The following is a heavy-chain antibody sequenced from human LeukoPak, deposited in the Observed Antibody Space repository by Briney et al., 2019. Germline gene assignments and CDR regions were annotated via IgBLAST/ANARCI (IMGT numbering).Heavy chain of an antibody. D-gene: IGHD3-3*01. J-gene: IGHJ3*02. CDR3: AREGRTYYDFWSGYSYAFDI. V-gene: IGHV3-7*01. CDR2: IKQDGSEK. Sequence: GGSLRLSCAASGFTFSSYWMSWVRQAPGKGLGWVANIKQDGSEKYYVDSVKGRFTISRDNAKNSLYLQMNSLRAEDTAAYYWAREGRTYYDFWSGYSYAFDIWGQGTMVTVSS. CDR1: GFTFSSYW.